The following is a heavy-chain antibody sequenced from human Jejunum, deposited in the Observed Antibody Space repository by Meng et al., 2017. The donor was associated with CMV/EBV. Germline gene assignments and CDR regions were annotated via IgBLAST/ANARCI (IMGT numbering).Heavy chain of an antibody. CDR3: ARGRGNQPLFDF. J-gene: IGHJ4*02. CDR1: GGSFITYT. CDR2: LIPVLNKA. D-gene: IGHD2/OR15-2a*01. V-gene: IGHV1-69*10. Sequence: VQSVAEVNEPGSPVKVACKPSGGSFITYTFSWVRHAPAQGLEWIGGLIPVLNKAKSAPRFQDRVTFTADETTTTAYMELSSLTFEDTAVYFFARGRGNQPLFDFWGQGTLVTVSS.